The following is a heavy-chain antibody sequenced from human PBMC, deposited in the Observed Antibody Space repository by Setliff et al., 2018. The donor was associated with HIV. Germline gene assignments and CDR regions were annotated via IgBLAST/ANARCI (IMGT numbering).Heavy chain of an antibody. CDR2: IIPILGIA. V-gene: IGHV1-69*10. CDR3: ARSNHYYNSGKYYDNFEY. CDR1: GYTFTNYD. J-gene: IGHJ4*02. D-gene: IGHD3-10*01. Sequence: SVKVSCKASGYTFTNYDVNWVRQAPGQGLEWMGGIIPILGIANYAQKYQGRVTITADESTSTAYMELSSLRSEDTAVYYCARSNHYYNSGKYYDNFEYWGQGTLVTVSS.